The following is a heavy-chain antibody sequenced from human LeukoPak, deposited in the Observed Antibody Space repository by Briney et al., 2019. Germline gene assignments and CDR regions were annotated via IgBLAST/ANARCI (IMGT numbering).Heavy chain of an antibody. D-gene: IGHD3-22*01. CDR1: GGSISSYY. J-gene: IGHJ3*02. V-gene: IGHV4-34*01. Sequence: SETLSLTCTVSGGSISSYYWSWIRQPAGKGLEWIGEINHSGSTNYNPSLKSRVTISVDTSKNQFSLKLSSVTAADTAVHYCARGIKLCYYDSSGRPFDAFDIWGQGTMVTVSS. CDR3: ARGIKLCYYDSSGRPFDAFDI. CDR2: INHSGST.